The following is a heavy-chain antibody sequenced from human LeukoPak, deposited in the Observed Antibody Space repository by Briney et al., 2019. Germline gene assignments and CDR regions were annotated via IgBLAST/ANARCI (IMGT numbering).Heavy chain of an antibody. CDR2: INHSGST. V-gene: IGHV4-34*01. CDR3: ARGGGRDFDY. D-gene: IGHD2-15*01. Sequence: SETLSLTCAVYGESFSGYYWSWIRQPPRKGLEWIGDINHSGSTNYNPSLKSRVTISVDTSKNQSSLNLNSVTAADTAVYFCARGGGRDFDYWGQGTLITVSS. J-gene: IGHJ4*02. CDR1: GESFSGYY.